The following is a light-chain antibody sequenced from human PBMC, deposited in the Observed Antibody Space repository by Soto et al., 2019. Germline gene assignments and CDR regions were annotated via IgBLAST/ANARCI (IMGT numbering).Light chain of an antibody. J-gene: IGKJ1*01. CDR2: KAS. V-gene: IGKV1-5*03. CDR1: QTISSW. Sequence: DIQMTQSPSTLSGSVGDRVTITCRASQTISSWLAWYQQKPGKAPKLLLYKASTLKSGGPSRFSGSGSGTEFTLTISSLQPDDFATYYCQHYNSYSEAFGQGTKVEL. CDR3: QHYNSYSEA.